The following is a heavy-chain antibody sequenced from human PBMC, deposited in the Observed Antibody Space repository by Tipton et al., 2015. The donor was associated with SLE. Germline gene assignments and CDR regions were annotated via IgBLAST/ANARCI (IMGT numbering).Heavy chain of an antibody. J-gene: IGHJ4*02. V-gene: IGHV4-31*03. CDR1: GGSISCFY. CDR2: IVYIGST. Sequence: TLSLTCTVSGGSISCFYWSWIRQHPGKGLEWIGYIVYIGSTYYNPSLQSRVTISVETSKNQFSLKLSSVTAADTAVYYFARDRLGPFDYWGQGTLVTVSS. CDR3: ARDRLGPFDY. D-gene: IGHD7-27*01.